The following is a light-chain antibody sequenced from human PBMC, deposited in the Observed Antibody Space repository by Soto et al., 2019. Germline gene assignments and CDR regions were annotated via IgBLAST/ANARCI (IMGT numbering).Light chain of an antibody. CDR3: SSYTSISTLVV. Sequence: QSALTQPASVSGSPGQSITISCTGTSSDVGGYNYVSWYQQHPGKAPKLMIYEVSNRPSGVSNRFSGSKSGNTASLTISGLQAEDEADYSCSSYTSISTLVVFGTGTKLTV. J-gene: IGLJ1*01. CDR1: SSDVGGYNY. V-gene: IGLV2-14*01. CDR2: EVS.